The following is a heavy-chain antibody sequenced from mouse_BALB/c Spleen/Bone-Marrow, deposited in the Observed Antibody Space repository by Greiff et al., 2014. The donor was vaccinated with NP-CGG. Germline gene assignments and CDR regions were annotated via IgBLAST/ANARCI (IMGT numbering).Heavy chain of an antibody. CDR3: ARGSSYFDY. CDR2: ISDGGSCI. Sequence: VQLKDSGGGLVKPGGSLKLSCAASGFTFSDYYMYWVRQTPEKRLEWVATISDGGSCIYYPDSVKGRFTISRDNAKNNLYLQMSSLKSEDTAMYYCARGSSYFDYWGQGTTLTVSS. D-gene: IGHD1-1*01. CDR1: GFTFSDYY. V-gene: IGHV5-4*02. J-gene: IGHJ2*01.